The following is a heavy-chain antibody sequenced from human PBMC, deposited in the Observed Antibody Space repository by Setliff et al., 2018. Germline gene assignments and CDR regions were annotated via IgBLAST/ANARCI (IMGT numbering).Heavy chain of an antibody. D-gene: IGHD3-10*01. V-gene: IGHV3-33*01. CDR3: ARVWFGNMDV. J-gene: IGHJ6*03. CDR1: GFTLRTYG. CDR2: IWYDGKNE. Sequence: GGSLRLSCAASGFTLRTYGMHWVRQAPGKGLEWVALIWYDGKNEYYVDSVKGRFTISRDNSKNTLYLQMNSLRAEDTAMYYCARVWFGNMDVWGKGTTVTVSS.